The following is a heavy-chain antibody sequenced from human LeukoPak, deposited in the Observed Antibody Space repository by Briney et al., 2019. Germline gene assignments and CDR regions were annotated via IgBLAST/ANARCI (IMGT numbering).Heavy chain of an antibody. V-gene: IGHV4-61*02. Sequence: SQTLSLTCTVSGGSISSGSYYWSWIRQPAGKGLEWIGRIYTSGSTNYNPSLKSRVTISVDTSKNQFSLKLSSVTAADTAVYYCARGGGYEYFDYWGQGTLVTVSS. D-gene: IGHD5-12*01. CDR2: IYTSGST. CDR3: ARGGGYEYFDY. CDR1: GGSISSGSYY. J-gene: IGHJ4*02.